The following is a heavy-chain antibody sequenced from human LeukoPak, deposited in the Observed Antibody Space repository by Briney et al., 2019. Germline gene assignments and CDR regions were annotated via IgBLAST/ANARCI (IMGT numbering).Heavy chain of an antibody. V-gene: IGHV3-21*01. CDR3: ARDRVYSSSWQDAFDI. CDR1: GFTFSSFS. J-gene: IGHJ3*02. Sequence: GGSLRLSCAASGFTFSSFSMNWVRQAPGKGLEWVSSISSSSSYIYYADSVKGRFTISRDNAKNSLYLQMNSLRAEDTAVYYCARDRVYSSSWQDAFDIWGQGTMVTVSS. CDR2: ISSSSSYI. D-gene: IGHD6-13*01.